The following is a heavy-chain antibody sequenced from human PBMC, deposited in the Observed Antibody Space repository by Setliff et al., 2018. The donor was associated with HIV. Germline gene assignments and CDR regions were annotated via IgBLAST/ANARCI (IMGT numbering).Heavy chain of an antibody. CDR3: ARGRTYDSSGYIGNWFDP. J-gene: IGHJ5*02. D-gene: IGHD3-22*01. CDR1: GYTFTGYY. Sequence: ASVKVSCKASGYTFTGYYMHWVRQASGQGLEWMGCINLNTGASNYAQRFQGRVIVTRDTSINTAYVELRSLRLDDTAVYFCARGRTYDSSGYIGNWFDPWGQGTLVTVSS. V-gene: IGHV1-2*02. CDR2: INLNTGAS.